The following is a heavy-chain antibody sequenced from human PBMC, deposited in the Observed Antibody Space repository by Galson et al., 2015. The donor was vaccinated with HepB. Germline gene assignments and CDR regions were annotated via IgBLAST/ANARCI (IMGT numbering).Heavy chain of an antibody. CDR1: GGTFSSYA. CDR3: ATVERYCSSTSCSEVIWFDP. J-gene: IGHJ5*02. V-gene: IGHV1-2*02. Sequence: SVKVSCKASGGTFSSYAISWVRQAPGQGLEWMGWISPNSGGTNYAQKFQGRVTMTRDTSISTAYMELSRLRSDDTAVYYCATVERYCSSTSCSEVIWFDPWGQGTLVTVSS. D-gene: IGHD2-2*01. CDR2: ISPNSGGT.